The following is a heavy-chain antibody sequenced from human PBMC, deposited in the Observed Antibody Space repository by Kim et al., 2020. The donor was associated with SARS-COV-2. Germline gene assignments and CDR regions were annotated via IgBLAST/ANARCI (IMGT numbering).Heavy chain of an antibody. V-gene: IGHV3-7*03. CDR2: K. J-gene: IGHJ4*02. CDR3: ARYDKLAGGDY. D-gene: IGHD1-26*01. Sequence: KYFVDSVKGRFNISRDNTKNSLYLQMNSLRAEDTAVYYCARYDKLAGGDYWGQGALVTVSS.